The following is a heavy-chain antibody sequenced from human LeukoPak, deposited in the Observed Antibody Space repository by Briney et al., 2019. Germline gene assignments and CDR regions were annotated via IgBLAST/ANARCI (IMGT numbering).Heavy chain of an antibody. J-gene: IGHJ6*04. CDR3: ASNFRYLDV. Sequence: PGGSLRLSCSASGFTFSTYNMNWVRQAPGKGLEWVSSITFSSDYIYYADSVKGRFTISRDNAKNSLYLQMNSLRAEDTAVYHCASNFRYLDVWGKGTTVTVSS. V-gene: IGHV3-21*01. D-gene: IGHD3-9*01. CDR1: GFTFSTYN. CDR2: ITFSSDYI.